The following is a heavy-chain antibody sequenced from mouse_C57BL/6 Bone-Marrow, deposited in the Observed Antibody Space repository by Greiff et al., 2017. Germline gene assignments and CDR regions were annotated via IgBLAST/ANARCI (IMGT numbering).Heavy chain of an antibody. J-gene: IGHJ4*01. Sequence: EVKLEESGGGLVKPGGSLKLSCAASGFTFSSYTMSWVRQTPEKRLEWVATISGGGGNTYYPDSVKGRFTISRDTAKNTLYLQMGSLRSEDTALYYCAREYGGYYYAMDYWGQGTAVTVSS. CDR3: AREYGGYYYAMDY. CDR1: GFTFSSYT. CDR2: ISGGGGNT. V-gene: IGHV5-9*01. D-gene: IGHD2-3*01.